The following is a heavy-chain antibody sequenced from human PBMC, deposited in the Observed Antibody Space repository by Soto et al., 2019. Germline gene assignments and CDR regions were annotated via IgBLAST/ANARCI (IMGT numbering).Heavy chain of an antibody. CDR3: AGGRDTVVRGVMNWFDP. J-gene: IGHJ5*02. Sequence: GGSLRLSCAASGFTFDDYAMHWVRQAPGKGLEWVSGINWNSGRIGYADSVKGRFTISRDNAKNSLYLQMNSLRAEDTAVYYCAGGRDTVVRGVMNWFDPWGQGTLVTVSS. CDR2: INWNSGRI. D-gene: IGHD3-10*01. CDR1: GFTFDDYA. V-gene: IGHV3-9*01.